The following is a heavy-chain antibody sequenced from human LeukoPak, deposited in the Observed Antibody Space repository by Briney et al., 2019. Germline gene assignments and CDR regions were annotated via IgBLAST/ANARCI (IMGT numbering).Heavy chain of an antibody. V-gene: IGHV1-18*01. CDR3: ARDSDTPPSYDFWSGYYGGLYYFDY. CDR1: GYTFTSYG. CDR2: ISAYNGNT. J-gene: IGHJ4*02. D-gene: IGHD3-3*01. Sequence: VASVKVSCKASGYTFTSYGISWVRQAPGQGLEWMGWISAYNGNTNYAQKLQGRVTMTTDTSTSTAYMELRSLRSDDTAVYYCARDSDTPPSYDFWSGYYGGLYYFDYWGQGTLVTVSS.